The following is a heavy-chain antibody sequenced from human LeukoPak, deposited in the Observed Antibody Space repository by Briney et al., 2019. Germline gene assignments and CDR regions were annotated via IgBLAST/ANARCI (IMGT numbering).Heavy chain of an antibody. Sequence: GGSLRLSCAASGFTFSSNWMSWVRQAPGKGLEWVANIKQDGSEKYYVDSVKGRFTISRDNAKNSLYLQMNSLRAEDTAVYYCARFDYYGSGSYYYYYMDVWGKGTSVTVSS. D-gene: IGHD3-10*01. V-gene: IGHV3-7*01. CDR1: GFTFSSNW. J-gene: IGHJ6*03. CDR3: ARFDYYGSGSYYYYYMDV. CDR2: IKQDGSEK.